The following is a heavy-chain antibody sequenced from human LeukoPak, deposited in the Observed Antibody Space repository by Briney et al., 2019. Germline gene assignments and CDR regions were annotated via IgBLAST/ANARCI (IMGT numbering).Heavy chain of an antibody. V-gene: IGHV4-39*01. CDR3: ARLEADDYGDRGSPGTPNAQSN. CDR2: IYYSGST. CDR1: GVSFSSYY. Sequence: SETLSLTCVVYGVSFSSYYWGWIRQPPGKGLEWIGSIYYSGSTYYNPSLKSRVTISVDTSKNQFSLRLSSVTAADTAVFYCARLEADDYGDRGSPGTPNAQSNWGQGTLVTVSS. J-gene: IGHJ4*02. D-gene: IGHD4-17*01.